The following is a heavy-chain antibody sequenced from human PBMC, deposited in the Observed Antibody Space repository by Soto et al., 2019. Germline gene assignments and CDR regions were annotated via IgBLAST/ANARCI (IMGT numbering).Heavy chain of an antibody. J-gene: IGHJ4*02. D-gene: IGHD6-13*01. Sequence: GGSLRLSCAASGFTFSSYGMHWVRQAPGKGLEWVAVISYDGSNKYYADSVKGRFTISRDNSKNTLYLQMNSLRAEDTAVYYCAKDWQQLADHFDYWGQGTLVTVSS. V-gene: IGHV3-30*18. CDR3: AKDWQQLADHFDY. CDR1: GFTFSSYG. CDR2: ISYDGSNK.